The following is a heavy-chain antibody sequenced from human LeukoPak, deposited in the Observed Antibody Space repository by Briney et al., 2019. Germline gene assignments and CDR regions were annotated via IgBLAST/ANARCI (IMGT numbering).Heavy chain of an antibody. CDR2: ISGSGGST. CDR3: AKAQAIAVAGTGWFDP. Sequence: GGSLRLSCAASGFTFSSYAMSWVRQAPGKGLEWVSAISGSGGSTYYAGSVKGRFTISRDNSKNTLYLQMNSLRAEDTAVYYCAKAQAIAVAGTGWFDPWGQGTLVTVSS. D-gene: IGHD6-19*01. CDR1: GFTFSSYA. V-gene: IGHV3-23*01. J-gene: IGHJ5*02.